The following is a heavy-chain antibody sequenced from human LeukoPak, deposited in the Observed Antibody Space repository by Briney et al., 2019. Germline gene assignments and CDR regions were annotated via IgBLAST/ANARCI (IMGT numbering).Heavy chain of an antibody. CDR2: ITGTGGST. CDR3: AKRARYCSSTSCLYFDY. V-gene: IGHV3-23*01. Sequence: TGASLRLSCAASGFSLSTYGVSWVRQPPGKGLEWVSGITGTGGSTYYADSVKGRFTISRDNSKNTLYLQMNSLRAEDTAVYYCAKRARYCSSTSCLYFDYWGQGTLVTVSS. D-gene: IGHD2-2*01. CDR1: GFSLSTYG. J-gene: IGHJ4*02.